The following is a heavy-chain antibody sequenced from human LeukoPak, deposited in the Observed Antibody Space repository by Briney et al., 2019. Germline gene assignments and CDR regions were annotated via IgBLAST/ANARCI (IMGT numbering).Heavy chain of an antibody. CDR1: GGTFSSYA. Sequence: GASVKVSCKASGGTFSSYAISWVRQAPGQGLEWMGGIIPIFGTAHYAQKFQGRVTITADKSTSTAYMELSSLRSEDTAVYYCARHLWFGTFEYYGMDVGGEGTTVTVSS. V-gene: IGHV1-69*06. CDR3: ARHLWFGTFEYYGMDV. J-gene: IGHJ6*04. D-gene: IGHD3-10*01. CDR2: IIPIFGTA.